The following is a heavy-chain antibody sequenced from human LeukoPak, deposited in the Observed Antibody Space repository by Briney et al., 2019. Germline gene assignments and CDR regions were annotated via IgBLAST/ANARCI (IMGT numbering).Heavy chain of an antibody. D-gene: IGHD3-9*01. CDR1: GGSISSYY. CDR2: IYYSGST. V-gene: IGHV4-59*01. Sequence: PSETLSLTCTVSGGSISSYYWSWIRQPPGKGLEWIGYIYYSGSTNYNPSLKSRVTISVDTSKNQFSLKLSSVTAADTAVYYCARVYYDILTGYHIDYWGQGTLVTVSS. J-gene: IGHJ4*02. CDR3: ARVYYDILTGYHIDY.